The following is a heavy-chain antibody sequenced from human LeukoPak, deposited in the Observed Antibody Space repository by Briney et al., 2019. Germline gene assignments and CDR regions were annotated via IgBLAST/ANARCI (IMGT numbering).Heavy chain of an antibody. D-gene: IGHD6-13*01. Sequence: GGSLRLSCAASGFTFSSYGMHWVRQAPGKGLEWEAFIRYDGSNKYYADSVKGRFTISRDNSKNTLYLQMNSLRAEDTAVYYCAKAPSIAAAGTIWYFQHWGQGTLVTVSS. CDR2: IRYDGSNK. CDR3: AKAPSIAAAGTIWYFQH. CDR1: GFTFSSYG. V-gene: IGHV3-30*02. J-gene: IGHJ1*01.